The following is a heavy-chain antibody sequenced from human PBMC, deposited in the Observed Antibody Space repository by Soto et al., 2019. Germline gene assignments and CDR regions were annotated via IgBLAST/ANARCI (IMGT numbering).Heavy chain of an antibody. Sequence: SGPTLVNPTQTLTLTCTFSGFSLSTSGVGVGWIRQPPGKALEWLALIYWDDDKRYSPSLKSRVTITKDTSKNQAVLTMTNMNPVDTATYYCAHRVGAPGYFDYWGQGTLVTVSS. CDR1: GFSLSTSGVG. CDR2: IYWDDDK. CDR3: AHRVGAPGYFDY. V-gene: IGHV2-5*02. J-gene: IGHJ4*02. D-gene: IGHD1-26*01.